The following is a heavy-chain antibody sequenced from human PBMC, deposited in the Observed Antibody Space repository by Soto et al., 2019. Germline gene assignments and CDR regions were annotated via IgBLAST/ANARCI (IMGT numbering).Heavy chain of an antibody. CDR1: GGTFSSYA. V-gene: IGHV1-69*13. CDR3: ARELVGGLGYCSSTSCHNWFDP. J-gene: IGHJ5*02. D-gene: IGHD2-2*01. Sequence: SVKVSCKASGGTFSSYAISWVRQAPGQGLEWMGGIIPIFGTANYAQKFQGRVTITADESTSTAYMELSSLRSEDTAVYYCARELVGGLGYCSSTSCHNWFDPWGQGTLVTAPQ. CDR2: IIPIFGTA.